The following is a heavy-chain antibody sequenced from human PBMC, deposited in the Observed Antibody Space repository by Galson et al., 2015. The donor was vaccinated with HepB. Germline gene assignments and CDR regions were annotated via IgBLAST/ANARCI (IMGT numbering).Heavy chain of an antibody. CDR1: GYTFSNYG. CDR3: ARDRSINDY. J-gene: IGHJ4*02. CDR2: ISAHNRNT. Sequence: SVKVSCKASGYTFSNYGISWVRQAPGQGLEWMGWISAHNRNTNYAQKFQGRVTMTTDTSTSTAYMELRSLTSDDTAVYYCARDRSINDYWGQGTLVTVSS. V-gene: IGHV1-18*01.